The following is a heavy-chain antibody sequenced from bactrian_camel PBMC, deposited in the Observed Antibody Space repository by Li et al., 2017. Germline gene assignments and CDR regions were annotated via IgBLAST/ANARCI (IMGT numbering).Heavy chain of an antibody. D-gene: IGHD2*01. J-gene: IGHJ4*01. CDR2: ITTNSGST. CDR3: ATKPPGDCGSDSGTWGY. CDR1: GYTATRYC. V-gene: IGHV3S63*01. Sequence: VQLVESGGGSVQAGESLRLSCAASGYTATRYCMGWFRQAPGKEREGVASITTNSGSTIYADSVKGRFTISQGNTKNTIFLQMDSLKPEDTGMYYCATKPPGDCGSDSGTWGYWGQGTQVTVS.